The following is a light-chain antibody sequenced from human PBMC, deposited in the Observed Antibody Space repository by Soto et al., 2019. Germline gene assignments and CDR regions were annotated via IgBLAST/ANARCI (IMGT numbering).Light chain of an antibody. CDR3: QTWGTGFPI. V-gene: IGLV4-69*01. CDR2: LNSDGSH. Sequence: QPVLTQSPSASASLGASVKLTCTLSSGHSSYAIAWHQQQPEKGPRYLIKLNSDGSHSEGDGIPDRFSGSSSGAERYLTISSLQSEDEADYYCQTWGTGFPIFGGGTKLTVL. J-gene: IGLJ2*01. CDR1: SGHSSYA.